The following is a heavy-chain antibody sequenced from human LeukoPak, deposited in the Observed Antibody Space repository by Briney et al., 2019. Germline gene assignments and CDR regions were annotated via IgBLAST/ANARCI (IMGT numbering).Heavy chain of an antibody. D-gene: IGHD1-26*01. CDR3: AKDPPGSYYPWFRPENHDY. CDR1: GFTFSSYA. CDR2: ISGSGGST. V-gene: IGHV3-23*01. J-gene: IGHJ4*02. Sequence: GGSLRLSCAASGFTFSSYAMSSVRQAPGKGLEWVSAISGSGGSTYYADSVKGRFTISRDNSKNTLYLQMNSLRAEDTAVYYRAKDPPGSYYPWFRPENHDYWGQGTLVTVSS.